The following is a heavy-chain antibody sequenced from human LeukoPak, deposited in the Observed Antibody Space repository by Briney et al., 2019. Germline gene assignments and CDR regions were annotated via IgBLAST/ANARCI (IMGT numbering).Heavy chain of an antibody. CDR1: GYTFTGYY. Sequence: ASVKVSCKASGYTFTGYYMHWVRQAPGQGLEWMRWINPNSGGTNYTQKFQGRVTMTRDTSISTAYMELSRLRSDDTAVYYCARVERYFDWLLYGIDYWGQGTLVTVSS. V-gene: IGHV1-2*02. CDR3: ARVERYFDWLLYGIDY. D-gene: IGHD3-9*01. CDR2: INPNSGGT. J-gene: IGHJ4*02.